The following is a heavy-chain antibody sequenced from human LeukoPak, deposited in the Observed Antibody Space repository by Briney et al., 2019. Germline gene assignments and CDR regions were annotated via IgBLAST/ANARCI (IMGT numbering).Heavy chain of an antibody. V-gene: IGHV3-48*03. J-gene: IGHJ6*03. CDR3: GRASRDYYYMDV. CDR1: GFTFRSYE. Sequence: GGSLRLSCAASGFTFRSYEMNWVRQAPGKGLEWVSYIGSGGSTIYNADSVKGRFTISRDNAKNSLYLQMKSLRAEDTAVYFCGRASRDYYYMDVWGKGTTVTVSS. D-gene: IGHD3-10*01. CDR2: IGSGGSTI.